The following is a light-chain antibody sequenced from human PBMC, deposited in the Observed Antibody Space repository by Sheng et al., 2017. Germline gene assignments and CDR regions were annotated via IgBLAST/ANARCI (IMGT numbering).Light chain of an antibody. J-gene: IGKJ1*01. V-gene: IGKV3-15*01. CDR3: QQYYDWWT. Sequence: EIVMTQSPATLSVSPAERATLSCRASRTVNTNLAWYQQKPGQAPRLLISGASTRATGIPARFSGSGSGTEFTLTISSLQSEDFAFYYCQQYYDWWTFGQGTKVEIK. CDR2: GAS. CDR1: RTVNTN.